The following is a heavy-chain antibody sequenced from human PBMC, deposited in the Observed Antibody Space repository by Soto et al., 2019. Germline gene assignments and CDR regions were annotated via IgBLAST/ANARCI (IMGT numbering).Heavy chain of an antibody. CDR1: GGSISSSSYY. D-gene: IGHD6-13*01. CDR2: IYYSGRT. J-gene: IGHJ6*03. CDR3: ARLLVYSRGYYYYYMDV. Sequence: SETLSLTCNVSGGSISSSSYYWGWIRQPPGKRMEWIGSIYYSGRTYYNPSLKSRVTISVDTSKNQFSLKLSSVTAADTAVYYCARLLVYSRGYYYYYMDVWGKGTTVTVSS. V-gene: IGHV4-39*01.